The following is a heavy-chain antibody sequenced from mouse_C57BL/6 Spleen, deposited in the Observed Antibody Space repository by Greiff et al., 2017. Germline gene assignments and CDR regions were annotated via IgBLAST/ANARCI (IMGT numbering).Heavy chain of an antibody. Sequence: VKLLESGPGLVQPSQSLSITCTVSGFSLTSYGVHWVRQSPGKGLEWLGVIWSGGSTDYNAAFISRLSISKDNSKSQVFFKMNSLQADDTAIYYCARNWDYYGYDVLFAYWGQGTLVTVSA. CDR2: IWSGGST. V-gene: IGHV2-2*01. D-gene: IGHD2-2*01. J-gene: IGHJ3*01. CDR3: ARNWDYYGYDVLFAY. CDR1: GFSLTSYG.